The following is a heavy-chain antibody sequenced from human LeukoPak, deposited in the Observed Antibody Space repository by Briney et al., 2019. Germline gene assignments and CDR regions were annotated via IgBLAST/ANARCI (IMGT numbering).Heavy chain of an antibody. J-gene: IGHJ4*02. CDR3: ARVVMRDSSSPFDY. CDR2: INPNSGGT. D-gene: IGHD6-6*01. Sequence: GASVKVSCKASGYTFTGYYMHGVRQAPGQGLEWMGWINPNSGGTNYAQKFQGRVTMTRDTSISTAYMELSRLRSDDTAVYYCARVVMRDSSSPFDYWGQGSLVTVSS. V-gene: IGHV1-2*02. CDR1: GYTFTGYY.